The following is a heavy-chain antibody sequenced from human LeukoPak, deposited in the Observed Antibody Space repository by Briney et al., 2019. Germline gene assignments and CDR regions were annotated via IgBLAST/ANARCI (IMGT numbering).Heavy chain of an antibody. CDR2: IYTSGST. D-gene: IGHD1-26*01. CDR1: GGSISSGSYY. CDR3: AAQQVGATLSRWFDP. J-gene: IGHJ5*02. V-gene: IGHV4-61*02. Sequence: SETLSLTCTVSGGSISSGSYYWSWIRQPAGKGLEWIGRIYTSGSTNYNPPLKSRVTISVDTSKNQFSLKLSSVTAADTAVYYCAAQQVGATLSRWFDPWGQGTLVTVSS.